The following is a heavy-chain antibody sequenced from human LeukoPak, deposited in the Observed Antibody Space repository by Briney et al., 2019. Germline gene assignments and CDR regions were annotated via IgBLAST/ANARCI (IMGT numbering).Heavy chain of an antibody. CDR1: GFTFSSYA. J-gene: IGHJ3*02. D-gene: IGHD5-12*01. Sequence: GGSLRLSCAASGFTFSSYAMGWVRQAPGKGLEWVSLITGSGGSTFYADSVKGRFTISRDNFKNTLYLQMNSLRAEDTAVYYCAHMVDIVATIREVAFDIWGQGTVVTVSS. V-gene: IGHV3-23*01. CDR3: AHMVDIVATIREVAFDI. CDR2: ITGSGGST.